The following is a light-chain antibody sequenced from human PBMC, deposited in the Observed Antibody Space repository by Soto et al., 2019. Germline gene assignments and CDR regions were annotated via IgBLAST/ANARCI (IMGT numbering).Light chain of an antibody. CDR3: QQYGTSQP. V-gene: IGKV3-20*01. Sequence: EIVLTQSPGTLSLSPGERATLSCRASQSVSSNYLAWYQQKPGQAPRLLIYGASRRVTAIPDRFSGSGSGIYVTLTISRLEPEVCAVYSWQQYGTSQPLGHGTEVDVK. CDR2: GAS. J-gene: IGKJ1*01. CDR1: QSVSSNY.